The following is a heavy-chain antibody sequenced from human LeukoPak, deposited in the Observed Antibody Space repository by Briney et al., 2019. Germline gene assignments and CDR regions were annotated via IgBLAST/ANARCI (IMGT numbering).Heavy chain of an antibody. Sequence: ASVKVSCKASGYTFTGYYMHWVRQAPGQGLEWMGWINPNSGGTNYAQKFQGWVTMTRDTSISTAYMELSRLRSDDTAVYCCARDLSVGAFDIWGQGTMVTVSS. V-gene: IGHV1-2*04. CDR3: ARDLSVGAFDI. J-gene: IGHJ3*02. CDR2: INPNSGGT. D-gene: IGHD1-26*01. CDR1: GYTFTGYY.